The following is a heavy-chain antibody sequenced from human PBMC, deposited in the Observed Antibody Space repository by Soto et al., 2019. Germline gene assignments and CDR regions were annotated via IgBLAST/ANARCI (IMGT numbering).Heavy chain of an antibody. CDR1: GYTFTGYY. CDR3: ARGSFLSWFGESILGFDY. CDR2: INPNSGGT. Sequence: ASVKVSCKASGYTFTGYYMHWVRQAPGQGLEWMGWINPNSGGTNYAQKFQGWVTMTRDTSISTAYMELSRLRSDDTAVYYCARGSFLSWFGESILGFDYWGQGTLVTVSS. J-gene: IGHJ4*02. V-gene: IGHV1-2*04. D-gene: IGHD3-10*01.